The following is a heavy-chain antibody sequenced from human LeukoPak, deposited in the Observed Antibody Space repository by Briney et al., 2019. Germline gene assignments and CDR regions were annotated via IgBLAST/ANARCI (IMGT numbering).Heavy chain of an antibody. J-gene: IGHJ3*02. V-gene: IGHV3-9*03. Sequence: GGSLRLSCAASGFTVSGNYMSWVRLAPGKGLEWVSGISWKSGGIGYADSVKGRFTISRDNAKNSLFLQMNSLRAEDMALYYCAKGLIAAAGKGGFDAFDIWGQGTMVTVS. CDR2: ISWKSGGI. CDR1: GFTVSGNY. CDR3: AKGLIAAAGKGGFDAFDI. D-gene: IGHD6-13*01.